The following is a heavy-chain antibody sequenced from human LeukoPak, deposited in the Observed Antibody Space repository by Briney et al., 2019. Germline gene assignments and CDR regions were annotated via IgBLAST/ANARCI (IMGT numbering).Heavy chain of an antibody. V-gene: IGHV1-24*01. CDR2: FDTEDGET. CDR1: GYTLTELS. J-gene: IGHJ4*02. CDR3: ATGSAGRPNFDY. Sequence: ASVKVSCKVSGYTLTELSMHWVRQAPGKGLGWMGGFDTEDGETIYAQKFQGRVTMTEDTSTDTAYMELSSLRSEDTAVYYCATGSAGRPNFDYWGQGTLVTVSS. D-gene: IGHD6-19*01.